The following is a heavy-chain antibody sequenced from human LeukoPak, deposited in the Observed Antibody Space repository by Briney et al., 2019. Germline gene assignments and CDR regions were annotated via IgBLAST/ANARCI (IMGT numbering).Heavy chain of an antibody. J-gene: IGHJ4*02. CDR2: IYTSGST. D-gene: IGHD6-13*01. V-gene: IGHV4-4*07. CDR3: ARVTGYVMEDYFDY. CDR1: GDSISSYY. Sequence: SETLSLTCTVSGDSISSYYWSWIRQPAGKGLEWIGRIYTSGSTNYNPSLKSRVTMSLDTSKNQFSLKLSSVTAADTAVYYCARVTGYVMEDYFDYWGQGTLVTVSS.